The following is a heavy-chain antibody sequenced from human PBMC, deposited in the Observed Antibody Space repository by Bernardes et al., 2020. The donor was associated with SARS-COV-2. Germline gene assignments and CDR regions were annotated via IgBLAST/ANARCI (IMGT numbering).Heavy chain of an antibody. Sequence: GGSLRLSCAASTFTFSDCYMNWIRQAPGKGLEWVSYTSSSGNSVHYAGPVKGRFTISRDNSKNSLYLQMNSLRAEDTAVYYCATTLTSQYYYGMDVWGQGTTVTVSS. J-gene: IGHJ6*02. D-gene: IGHD4-17*01. CDR1: TFTFSDCY. CDR3: ATTLTSQYYYGMDV. V-gene: IGHV3-11*01. CDR2: TSSSGNSV.